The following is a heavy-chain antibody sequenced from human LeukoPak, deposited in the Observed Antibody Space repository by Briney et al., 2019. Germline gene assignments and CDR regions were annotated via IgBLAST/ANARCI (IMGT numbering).Heavy chain of an antibody. CDR3: ARGYRSSPLIYMDV. CDR2: MNPNSGNT. Sequence: GASVKVSCKASGYTFTSYDINWVRQATGQGLEWMGWMNPNSGNTGYAQKFQGRVTMTRNTSISTAYMELSSLRSEDTAVYYCARGYRSSPLIYMDVWGKGTTVTVSS. CDR1: GYTFTSYD. V-gene: IGHV1-8*01. D-gene: IGHD6-6*01. J-gene: IGHJ6*03.